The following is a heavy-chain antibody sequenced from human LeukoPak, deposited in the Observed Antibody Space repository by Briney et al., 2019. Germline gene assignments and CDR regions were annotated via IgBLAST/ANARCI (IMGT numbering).Heavy chain of an antibody. CDR3: ARDDALVATGSFDY. Sequence: ASVKVSCKASGYTFTSYGINWARQAPGQGLEWMGWISAYNGNTNYAQKLQGRVTMTTDTSTSTAYMELRSLRSDDTAVYYCARDDALVATGSFDYWGQGTLVTVSS. D-gene: IGHD5-12*01. CDR2: ISAYNGNT. J-gene: IGHJ4*02. CDR1: GYTFTSYG. V-gene: IGHV1-18*01.